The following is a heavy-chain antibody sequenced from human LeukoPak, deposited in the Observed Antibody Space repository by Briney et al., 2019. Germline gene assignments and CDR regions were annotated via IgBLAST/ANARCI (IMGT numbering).Heavy chain of an antibody. CDR3: ARDGGYRGYDADC. CDR1: GFTFSTNS. V-gene: IGHV3-48*01. J-gene: IGHJ4*02. Sequence: PGGSLRLSCAASGFTFSTNSMKWVRQAPGKGLEWASYISDSGAMYYADSVRGRFTISRENAQNSLFLQMNSLRAEDTAVYYCARDGGYRGYDADCWGQGTLVTVSS. CDR2: ISDSGAM. D-gene: IGHD5-12*01.